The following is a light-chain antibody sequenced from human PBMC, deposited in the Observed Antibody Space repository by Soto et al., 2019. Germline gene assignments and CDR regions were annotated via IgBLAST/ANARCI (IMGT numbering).Light chain of an antibody. Sequence: EIVLTQSPGTLSLSPGERATLSCRASQSVSSSYLAWYQQKPGQAPRLLIYGASSRATGIPDRFSGSGSGTDFTLTISRLEPEDFAVYYCQQYCSSDPEYTFGQGTKLEIK. CDR3: QQYCSSDPEYT. V-gene: IGKV3-20*01. CDR2: GAS. J-gene: IGKJ2*01. CDR1: QSVSSSY.